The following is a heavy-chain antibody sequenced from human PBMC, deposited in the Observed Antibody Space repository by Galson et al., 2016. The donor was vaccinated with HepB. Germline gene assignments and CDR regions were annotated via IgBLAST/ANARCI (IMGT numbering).Heavy chain of an antibody. Sequence: YAINWVRQAPGQGLEWMGGIIPMFGTTHYAQKFQDRVTVTADESTSTAYMDLSSLTSADTAVYYCARASGRGYDLSPFDSWGQGTLVTVSS. CDR2: IIPMFGTT. CDR1: YA. J-gene: IGHJ4*02. CDR3: ARASGRGYDLSPFDS. D-gene: IGHD5-12*01. V-gene: IGHV1-69*01.